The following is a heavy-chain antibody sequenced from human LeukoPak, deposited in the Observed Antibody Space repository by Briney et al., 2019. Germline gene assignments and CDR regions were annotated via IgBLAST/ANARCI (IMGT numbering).Heavy chain of an antibody. D-gene: IGHD3-3*01. V-gene: IGHV1-2*02. J-gene: IGHJ3*02. Sequence: ASVKVSCKASGYTFTGYYMHWVRQAPGQGLEWMGWINPNSGGTNYAQKLQGRVTMTTDTSTSTAYMELRSLRSDDTAVYYCARETRYDFWSGYFIIPESERNDAFDIWGQGTMVTVSS. CDR2: INPNSGGT. CDR1: GYTFTGYY. CDR3: ARETRYDFWSGYFIIPESERNDAFDI.